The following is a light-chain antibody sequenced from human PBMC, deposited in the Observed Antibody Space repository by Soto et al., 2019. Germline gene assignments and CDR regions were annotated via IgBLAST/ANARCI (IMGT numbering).Light chain of an antibody. CDR1: ISDVGSYHR. J-gene: IGLJ7*01. V-gene: IGLV2-18*01. CDR2: DVS. Sequence: QSALTQPPSVSGSPGQSVTISCTGTISDVGSYHRVSWYQQSPGTAPKVLIYDVSNRPSGVPDRFSGSRSGKTASLTISGLQADDEADYYCSLYTSSSTYVFGPGTQLTVL. CDR3: SLYTSSSTYV.